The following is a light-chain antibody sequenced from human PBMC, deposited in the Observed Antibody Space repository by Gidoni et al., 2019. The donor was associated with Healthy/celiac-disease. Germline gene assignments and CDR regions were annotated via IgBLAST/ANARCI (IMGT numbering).Light chain of an antibody. Sequence: DIPMTHSPSTLSASVGDRVTITCRASQSISSWLAWYQQKPGKAPKLLIDKASSLESGVPSRFSGSGSGTEFTLTISSLQPDDFATYYCQQYNSYSWTFGQGTKVEIK. J-gene: IGKJ1*01. V-gene: IGKV1-5*03. CDR1: QSISSW. CDR2: KAS. CDR3: QQYNSYSWT.